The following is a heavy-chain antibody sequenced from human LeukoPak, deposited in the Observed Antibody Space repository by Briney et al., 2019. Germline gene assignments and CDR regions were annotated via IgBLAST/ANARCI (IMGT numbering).Heavy chain of an antibody. D-gene: IGHD3-3*01. Sequence: ASVKVSCKASGYTFTGYYMHWVRQAPGQGLEWMGWMNPNSGNTGYAQKFQGRVTMTRNTSISTAYMELSSLRSEDTAVYYCARVARRITIFGVVIIEGFDYWGQGTLVTVSS. CDR2: MNPNSGNT. CDR1: GYTFTGYY. CDR3: ARVARRITIFGVVIIEGFDY. J-gene: IGHJ4*02. V-gene: IGHV1-8*02.